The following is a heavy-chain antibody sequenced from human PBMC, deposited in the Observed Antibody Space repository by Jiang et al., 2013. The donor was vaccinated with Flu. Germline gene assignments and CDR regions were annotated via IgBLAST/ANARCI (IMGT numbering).Heavy chain of an antibody. CDR3: ARHGPQWPGARGWFDP. D-gene: IGHD6-19*01. CDR2: IYYSGST. Sequence: GSGLVKPSETLSLTCTVSGGSISSSSYYWGWIRQPPGKGLEWIGSIYYSGSTYYNPSLKSRVTISVDTSKNQFSLKLSSVTAADTAVYYCARHGPQWPGARGWFDPVGPGNPGHRLL. V-gene: IGHV4-39*07. J-gene: IGHJ5*02. CDR1: GGSISSSSYY.